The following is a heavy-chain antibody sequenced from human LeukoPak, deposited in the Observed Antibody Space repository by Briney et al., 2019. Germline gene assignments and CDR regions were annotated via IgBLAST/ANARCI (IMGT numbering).Heavy chain of an antibody. CDR1: GFTFSSYW. CDR2: ISSDGSST. CDR3: ARAYIKAFDQ. V-gene: IGHV3-74*01. Sequence: GGSLRLSRAASGFTFSSYWMHWVRQAPGKGLVWVSRISSDGSSTTYADSVKGRFTISRDNAKNTLFVQMNSLRAEDTAVYYCARAYIKAFDQWGQGTLVTVSS. D-gene: IGHD3-16*01. J-gene: IGHJ4*02.